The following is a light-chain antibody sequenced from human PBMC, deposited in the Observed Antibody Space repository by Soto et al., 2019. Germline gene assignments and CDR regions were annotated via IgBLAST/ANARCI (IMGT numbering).Light chain of an antibody. Sequence: SYELTQPPSVSVAPGEPARISCGGTNVGSRSVHWYQQKPGQAPFLVIYYDSDRPSGIPERFSGSNSGNTATLIISRVEAGDEADYYCQVWEATGDQVVFGGGTKLTVL. V-gene: IGLV3-21*01. CDR1: NVGSRS. CDR3: QVWEATGDQVV. J-gene: IGLJ2*01. CDR2: YDS.